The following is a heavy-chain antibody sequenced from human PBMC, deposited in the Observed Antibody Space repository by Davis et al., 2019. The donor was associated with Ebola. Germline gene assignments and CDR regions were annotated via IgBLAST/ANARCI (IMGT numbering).Heavy chain of an antibody. CDR2: INPDGSFT. CDR1: GFTFSSYW. Sequence: PGGSLRLSCAASGFTFSSYWMHWVRHAPGKGLVWVSRINPDGSFTDYAASVKGRFSISRDSTSNTLYLQMNGLRAEDTAVYYCARSSYQPDYWGQGTLVTVSS. D-gene: IGHD2-2*01. CDR3: ARSSYQPDY. V-gene: IGHV3-74*01. J-gene: IGHJ4*02.